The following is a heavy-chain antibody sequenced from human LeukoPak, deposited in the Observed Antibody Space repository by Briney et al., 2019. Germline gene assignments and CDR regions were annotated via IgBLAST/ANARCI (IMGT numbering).Heavy chain of an antibody. CDR3: ARDYIGSGSYSHFDY. Sequence: ASVKVSCKASGYTFTSYGISWVRQAPGQGLERMGWISAYNGNTNYAQKLQGRVTMTTDTSTSTAHMELRSLRSDDTAVYYCARDYIGSGSYSHFDYWGQGTLVTVSS. CDR1: GYTFTSYG. D-gene: IGHD3-10*01. V-gene: IGHV1-18*01. J-gene: IGHJ4*02. CDR2: ISAYNGNT.